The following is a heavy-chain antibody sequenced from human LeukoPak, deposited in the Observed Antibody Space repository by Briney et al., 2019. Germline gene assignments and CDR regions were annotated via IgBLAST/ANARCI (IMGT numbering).Heavy chain of an antibody. V-gene: IGHV4-31*03. CDR3: ARDSSGYSRFDP. J-gene: IGHJ5*02. Sequence: SETLSLTCTVSGGSISSGGYYWSWIRQHPGKGLEWIGYIYYSGSTYYNPSLKSRVTISVDTSKNQFSVELSSVTAADTAVYYCARDSSGYSRFDPWGQGTLVTVSS. D-gene: IGHD3-22*01. CDR1: GGSISSGGYY. CDR2: IYYSGST.